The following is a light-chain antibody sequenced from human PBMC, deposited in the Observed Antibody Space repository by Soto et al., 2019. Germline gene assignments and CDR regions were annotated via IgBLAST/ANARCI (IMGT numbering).Light chain of an antibody. CDR2: EVS. Sequence: QSALTQPASVSGSPGQSITISCTGTSSDVGGYNYVSWYQQYPGKAPKLMIYEVSNRPSGVSNRFSGSKSGNTASLTISGLQAEDEADYYCSSYTSISTLEVFGGGTRSPS. CDR3: SSYTSISTLEV. CDR1: SSDVGGYNY. V-gene: IGLV2-14*01. J-gene: IGLJ2*01.